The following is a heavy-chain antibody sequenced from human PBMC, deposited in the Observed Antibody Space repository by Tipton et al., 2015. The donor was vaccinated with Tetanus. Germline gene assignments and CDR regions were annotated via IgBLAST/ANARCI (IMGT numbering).Heavy chain of an antibody. CDR3: AILPKHWLAPRGAP. Sequence: TLSLTCTVSGGSINSGTYSWGWIRQPPGKGLEWIGSVYNSGGTYYNPSLKSRATISVDTATNHFSLNLTSVTAADTAVYYCAILPKHWLAPRGAPWGQGILVTVSS. J-gene: IGHJ5*02. V-gene: IGHV4-39*02. D-gene: IGHD6-19*01. CDR2: VYNSGGT. CDR1: GGSINSGTYS.